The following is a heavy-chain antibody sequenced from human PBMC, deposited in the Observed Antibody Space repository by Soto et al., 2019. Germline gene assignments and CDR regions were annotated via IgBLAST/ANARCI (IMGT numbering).Heavy chain of an antibody. Sequence: ASVKVSCKASGYTFTSYAMHWVRQAPGQRLEWMGWINAGNGNTKYSQKFQGRVTITRDTSASTAYMELSSLRSEDTAVYYCARDPGVPAAGDYYYYYGMDVWGQGTTVTV. D-gene: IGHD2-2*01. J-gene: IGHJ6*02. CDR2: INAGNGNT. CDR1: GYTFTSYA. V-gene: IGHV1-3*01. CDR3: ARDPGVPAAGDYYYYYGMDV.